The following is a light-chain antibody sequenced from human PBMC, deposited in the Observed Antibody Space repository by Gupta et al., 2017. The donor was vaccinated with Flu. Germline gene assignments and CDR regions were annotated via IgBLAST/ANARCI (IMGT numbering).Light chain of an antibody. CDR1: SSDVGGHDY. Sequence: QSALTQPASVSGSPGQSITISCTGTSSDVGGHDYVSWYQPHPGKAPKLLIYEVNARPSGISYRFSGSKSGNTASLTSSGLQAEDEADYYCNSYTSSNSRVFGGGTKLTVL. CDR2: EVN. CDR3: NSYTSSNSRV. J-gene: IGLJ3*02. V-gene: IGLV2-14*01.